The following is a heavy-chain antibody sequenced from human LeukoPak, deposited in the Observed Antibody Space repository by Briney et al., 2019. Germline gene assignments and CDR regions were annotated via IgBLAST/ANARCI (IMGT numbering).Heavy chain of an antibody. Sequence: PSETLSLTCTVSGGSISSSSYYWGWIRQPPGKGLEWIGSIYYSGSTYYNPSLKSRVTISVDTSKNQFSLKLSSVTAADTAVYYCARAVMVRGVIITFHYYYYMDVWGKGTTVTVSS. CDR2: IYYSGST. CDR3: ARAVMVRGVIITFHYYYYMDV. CDR1: GGSISSSSYY. V-gene: IGHV4-39*07. J-gene: IGHJ6*03. D-gene: IGHD3-10*01.